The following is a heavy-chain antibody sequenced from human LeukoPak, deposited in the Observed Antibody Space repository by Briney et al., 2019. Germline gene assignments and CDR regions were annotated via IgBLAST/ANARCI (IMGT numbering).Heavy chain of an antibody. CDR3: VKITSVTGGDC. D-gene: IGHD1-1*01. V-gene: IGHV3-64D*09. J-gene: IGHJ4*02. CDR2: ISNNGGSS. CDR1: GFTFSAYA. Sequence: GGSLRLSCSASGFTFSAYAMYWVRQAPGKGLEYVSGISNNGGSSFYADSVKGRFTISRDNSKTTLYLQMSSLRAEDTAVYYCVKITSVTGGDCWGQGTRLTASS.